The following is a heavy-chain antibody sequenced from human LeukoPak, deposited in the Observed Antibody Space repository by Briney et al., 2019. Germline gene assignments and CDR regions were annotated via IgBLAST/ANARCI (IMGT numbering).Heavy chain of an antibody. CDR2: ISSSGSTI. Sequence: GGSLRLSCAASGFTFSSYEMNWVRQAPGKGLEWVSYISSSGSTIYYADSVKGRFTISRDNAKNSLYLQMNSLRAEDTAVYYCARGIEMATIDFDYWGQGTLVTVSS. V-gene: IGHV3-48*03. CDR3: ARGIEMATIDFDY. CDR1: GFTFSSYE. D-gene: IGHD5-24*01. J-gene: IGHJ4*02.